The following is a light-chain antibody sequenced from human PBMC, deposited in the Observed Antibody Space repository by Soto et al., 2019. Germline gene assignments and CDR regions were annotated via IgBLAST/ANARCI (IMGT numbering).Light chain of an antibody. J-gene: IGKJ2*01. CDR2: DAS. Sequence: DIQMTQSPSTLSASVGDRVTITCRASQSINSWLAWYQQKPGKAPKLLIYDASSLESGVPSRFSGIGSGTEFLLTISSLQPDDFATYYCQQYDVHFGQGTKLEI. CDR3: QQYDVH. V-gene: IGKV1-5*01. CDR1: QSINSW.